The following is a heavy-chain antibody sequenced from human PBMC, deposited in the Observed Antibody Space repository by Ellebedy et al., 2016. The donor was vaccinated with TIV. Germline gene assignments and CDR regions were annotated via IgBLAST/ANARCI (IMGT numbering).Heavy chain of an antibody. CDR2: IYYSGST. CDR1: GGSISSYY. J-gene: IGHJ4*02. V-gene: IGHV4-59*01. CDR3: ARVPEYYDILTGYYFDY. D-gene: IGHD3-9*01. Sequence: GSLRLSXTVSGGSISSYYWSWIRQPPGKGLEWIGYIYYSGSTNYNPSLKSRVTISVDTSKNQFSLKLSSVTAADTAVYYCARVPEYYDILTGYYFDYWGQGTLVTVSS.